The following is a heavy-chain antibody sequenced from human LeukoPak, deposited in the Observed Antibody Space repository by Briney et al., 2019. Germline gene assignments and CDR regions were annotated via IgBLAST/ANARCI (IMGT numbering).Heavy chain of an antibody. CDR3: AREGTRNYYGGIDY. J-gene: IGHJ4*02. V-gene: IGHV4-39*07. CDR2: IYYSGST. CDR1: GGSISSSSYY. D-gene: IGHD4-23*01. Sequence: PSETLSLTCTVSGGSISSSSYYWGWIRQPPGKGLEWIGSIYYSGSTYYNPSLKSRVTISVDTSKNQFSLKLSSVTAADTAVYYCAREGTRNYYGGIDYWGQGTLVTVSS.